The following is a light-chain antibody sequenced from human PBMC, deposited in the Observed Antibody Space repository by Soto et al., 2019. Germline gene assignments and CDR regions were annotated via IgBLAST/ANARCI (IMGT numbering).Light chain of an antibody. CDR2: KAS. CDR3: QQYHSYSPWT. J-gene: IGKJ1*01. V-gene: IGKV1-5*03. Sequence: DIQMTQSPSTLSASVGDRVTITCRASQSISSWLAWYQQKPGKAPKLLIYKASSFESGVPSRFSGSGSGTEFTRTISSLQPHDVATYYCQQYHSYSPWTFGQGTKVEIK. CDR1: QSISSW.